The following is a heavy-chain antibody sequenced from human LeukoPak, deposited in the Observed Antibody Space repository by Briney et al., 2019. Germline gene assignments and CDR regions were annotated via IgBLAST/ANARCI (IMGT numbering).Heavy chain of an antibody. CDR1: GFTFTTYG. D-gene: IGHD2-2*03. Sequence: GGSLRLSCSASGFTFTTYGMNWVRQAPGKGLEGGSGIGGSGTRTYYADSVKGRFTISRDNSKNTLYLQMNSLRDEDTAVYYCAKDSHWILFDDWGQGTLVTVSS. J-gene: IGHJ4*02. CDR2: IGGSGTRT. V-gene: IGHV3-23*01. CDR3: AKDSHWILFDD.